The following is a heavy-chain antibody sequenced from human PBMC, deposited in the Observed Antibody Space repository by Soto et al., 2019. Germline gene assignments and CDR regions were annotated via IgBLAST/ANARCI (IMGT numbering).Heavy chain of an antibody. V-gene: IGHV1-3*04. Sequence: QVQLVQSGAEVKKPGASVKVSCKAFGYTFTSYSIHWVRQAPGQRLEWVGWINTDNGKTSDSQKFQDRDTLTRDISADTASMEVISLTPAATPVSCCARAGLATSTTCFSVWLAPRGQGALVTVSS. CDR1: GYTFTSYS. J-gene: IGHJ5*02. D-gene: IGHD2-2*01. CDR2: INTDNGKT. CDR3: ARAGLATSTTCFSVWLAP.